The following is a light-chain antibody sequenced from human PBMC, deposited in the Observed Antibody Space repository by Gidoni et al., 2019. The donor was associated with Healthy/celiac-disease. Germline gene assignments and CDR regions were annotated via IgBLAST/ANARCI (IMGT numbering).Light chain of an antibody. CDR1: QSVSSN. J-gene: IGKJ4*01. CDR2: GAS. V-gene: IGKV3-15*01. CDR3: QQYNNWPPLT. Sequence: IVMTHSPATLSVSPGERATLSCRASQSVSSNLAWYQQKLGQAPRHLIYGASTRATGITARFSGSGSGTEFTLTISSLQSEDFAVYYCQQYNNWPPLTFGGGTKVEIK.